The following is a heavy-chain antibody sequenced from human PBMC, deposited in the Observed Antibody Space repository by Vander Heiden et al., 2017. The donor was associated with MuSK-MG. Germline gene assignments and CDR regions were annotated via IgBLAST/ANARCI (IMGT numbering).Heavy chain of an antibody. D-gene: IGHD3-10*01. CDR2: IIPIFGTA. CDR1: GGTFSSYA. J-gene: IGHJ6*02. Sequence: QVQLVQSGAEVKKPGSSVKVSCKASGGTFSSYAISWVRQAPGQGLEWMGGIIPIFGTANYAQKFQGRVTITADKSTSTAYMELSSLRSEDTAVYYCARVPPGAYYYGSGSYQNYYYYYGMDVWCQGTTVTVSS. V-gene: IGHV1-69*06. CDR3: ARVPPGAYYYGSGSYQNYYYYYGMDV.